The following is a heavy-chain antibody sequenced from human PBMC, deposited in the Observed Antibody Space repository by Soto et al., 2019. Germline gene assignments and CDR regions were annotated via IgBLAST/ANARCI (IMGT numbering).Heavy chain of an antibody. D-gene: IGHD3-10*01. CDR1: GGTFSPYT. V-gene: IGHV1-69*08. Sequence: QVQLVQSGAEVKKPGASVKVSCKASGGTFSPYTINWGRQAPGQGLEWMGRIIPFHGVTNYAQKFQARVTITADKTTSTAYRELSGLRFEDTAMYYCTRDWEITVSTWSFGGFWGRGTLVTVSS. J-gene: IGHJ4*02. CDR3: TRDWEITVSTWSFGGF. CDR2: IIPFHGVT.